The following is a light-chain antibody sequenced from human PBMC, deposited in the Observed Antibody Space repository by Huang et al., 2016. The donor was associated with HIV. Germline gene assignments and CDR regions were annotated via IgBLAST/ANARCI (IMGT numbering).Light chain of an antibody. CDR3: QQYNNWPLS. CDR2: NTS. Sequence: EIVMTQSPASLSVSPEESVTLSCRASQTVSTTLAWFQQKPGQAPRLLMYNTSTRATGFPARFSGSGSGTQFTLTISSLQSEDFAVYYCQQYNNWPLSFGGGTKVEIK. J-gene: IGKJ4*01. CDR1: QTVSTT. V-gene: IGKV3D-15*01.